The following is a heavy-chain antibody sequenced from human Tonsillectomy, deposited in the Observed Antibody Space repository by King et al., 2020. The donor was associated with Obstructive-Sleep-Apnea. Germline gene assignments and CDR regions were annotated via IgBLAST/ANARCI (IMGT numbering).Heavy chain of an antibody. CDR2: ISFSGDT. J-gene: IGHJ2*01. D-gene: IGHD6-19*01. Sequence: QLQESGPGLVKPSETLSLTCTVSGGSITGFYWSWLRQSPGKGLEWIGYISFSGDTKYKSSLKSRLTIYVDTSKDQFSLNLSSVTAADTAIYYCARYSSGWSDYWHIDLWGRGTLVTVSS. CDR1: GGSITGFY. CDR3: ARYSSGWSDYWHIDL. V-gene: IGHV4-59*01.